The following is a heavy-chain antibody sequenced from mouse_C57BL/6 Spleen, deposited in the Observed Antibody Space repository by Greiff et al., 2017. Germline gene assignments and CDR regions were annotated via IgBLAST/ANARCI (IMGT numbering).Heavy chain of an antibody. J-gene: IGHJ1*03. CDR2: ISSGGDYI. CDR1: GFTFSSYA. Sequence: EVQVVESGEGLVKPGGSLKLSCAASGFTFSSYAMSWVRQTPEKRLEWVAYISSGGDYIYYADTVKGRFTISRDNARNTLYLQMSSLKSEDTAMYYCTRAPDGYSLYFDVWGTGTTVTVSS. CDR3: TRAPDGYSLYFDV. D-gene: IGHD2-3*01. V-gene: IGHV5-9-1*02.